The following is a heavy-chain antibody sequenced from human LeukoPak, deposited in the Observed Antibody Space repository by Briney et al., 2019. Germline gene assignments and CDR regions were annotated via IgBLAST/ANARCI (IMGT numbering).Heavy chain of an antibody. Sequence: SETLSLTCAVYDGSFSGYYWSWIRQPPGKGLEWIGEINHSGSTNYNPSLKSRVTISVDTSKNQFSLKPSSVTAADTAVYYCARNAPVAATTPFDYWGQGTLVTVSS. D-gene: IGHD2-15*01. V-gene: IGHV4-34*01. CDR1: DGSFSGYY. CDR2: INHSGST. CDR3: ARNAPVAATTPFDY. J-gene: IGHJ4*02.